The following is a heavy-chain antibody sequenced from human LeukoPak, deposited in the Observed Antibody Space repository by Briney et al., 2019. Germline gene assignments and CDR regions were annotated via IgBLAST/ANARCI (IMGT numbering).Heavy chain of an antibody. CDR1: GFTFSSYV. Sequence: GGSLRLSCAASGFTFSSYVMSWVRQAPGKGLEWVSAISGSGGSTYYADSVKGRFTISRDNSKNTLYLQMNSLRAEDTAVYYCAKDRSSYYYDSSGYSPFDYWGQGTLVTVSS. CDR2: ISGSGGST. V-gene: IGHV3-23*01. J-gene: IGHJ4*02. CDR3: AKDRSSYYYDSSGYSPFDY. D-gene: IGHD3-22*01.